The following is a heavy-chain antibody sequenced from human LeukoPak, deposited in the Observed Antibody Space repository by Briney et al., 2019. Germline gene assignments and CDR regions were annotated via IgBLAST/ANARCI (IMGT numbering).Heavy chain of an antibody. CDR2: ITGSPGST. Sequence: GGSLRLSRAPSPLTLSTNPTCWAPPAPATRPESASSITGSPGSTHYADSVKGRFTISKDNSKSTMYLQVNSLRAEDTAVYYCAKGSTYFYGSGTSDDAFDIWGQGTMVTVSS. CDR1: PLTLSTNP. J-gene: IGHJ3*02. V-gene: IGHV3-23*01. D-gene: IGHD3-10*01. CDR3: AKGSTYFYGSGTSDDAFDI.